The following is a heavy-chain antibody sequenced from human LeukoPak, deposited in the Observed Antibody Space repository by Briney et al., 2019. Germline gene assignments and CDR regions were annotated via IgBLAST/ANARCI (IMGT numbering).Heavy chain of an antibody. CDR3: AKGKSSSWFDAFDI. V-gene: IGHV3-30*02. CDR1: GFTFSSYG. Sequence: GGSLRLSCAASGFTFSSYGMHWVRQAPGKGLEWVAFIRYDGSNKYYADSVKGRLTISRDNSKNTLYLQMNSLKAEDTAVYYCAKGKSSSWFDAFDIWGQGTMVTVSS. J-gene: IGHJ3*02. D-gene: IGHD6-13*01. CDR2: IRYDGSNK.